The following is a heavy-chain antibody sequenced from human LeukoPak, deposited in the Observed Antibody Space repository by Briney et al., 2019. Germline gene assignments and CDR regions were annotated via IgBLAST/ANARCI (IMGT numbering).Heavy chain of an antibody. CDR1: GGTLSSYA. D-gene: IGHD3-22*01. CDR2: IIPIFGTA. J-gene: IGHJ5*02. CDR3: ARDPGGYRFDP. V-gene: IGHV1-69*06. Sequence: SVKVSCKASGGTLSSYAISWVRQAPGQGLEWMGGIIPIFGTANYAQKFQGRVTITADKSTSTAYMELSSLRSEDTAVYYCARDPGGYRFDPWGQGTLVTVSS.